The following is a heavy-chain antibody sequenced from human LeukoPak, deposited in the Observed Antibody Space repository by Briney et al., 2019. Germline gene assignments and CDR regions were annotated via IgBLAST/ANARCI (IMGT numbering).Heavy chain of an antibody. D-gene: IGHD5-12*01. CDR3: ARGRGRWKLDSGRALTPSWFDP. CDR2: MNPNSGNT. Sequence: ASVKVSCKASGYTFTSYDINWVRQATGQGLEWMGWMNPNSGNTGYAQKFQGRVTMTRNTSISTAYMELSSLRSEDTAVYYCARGRGRWKLDSGRALTPSWFDPWGQGTLVTVSS. J-gene: IGHJ5*02. V-gene: IGHV1-8*01. CDR1: GYTFTSYD.